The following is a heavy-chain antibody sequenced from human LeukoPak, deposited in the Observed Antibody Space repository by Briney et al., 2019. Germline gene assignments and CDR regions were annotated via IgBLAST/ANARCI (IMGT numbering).Heavy chain of an antibody. CDR2: IYHSGST. D-gene: IGHD6-19*01. Sequence: PSETLSLTCAVSGYSISSGYYWGWIRQPPGKGLEWIGSIYHSGSTYYNPSLKSRVTISVDTSKNQFSLKLSSVTAADTAVYYCARGIDTSGWYDYWGQGTLVTVSS. CDR1: GYSISSGYY. V-gene: IGHV4-38-2*01. CDR3: ARGIDTSGWYDY. J-gene: IGHJ4*02.